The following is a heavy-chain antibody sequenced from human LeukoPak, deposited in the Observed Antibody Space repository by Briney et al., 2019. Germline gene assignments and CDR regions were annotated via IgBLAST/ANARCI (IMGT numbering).Heavy chain of an antibody. V-gene: IGHV1-18*01. CDR3: ARAGPGSGWYFDY. CDR1: GYNFSTYG. D-gene: IGHD6-19*01. Sequence: ASVKVSCKASGYNFSTYGITWVRQAPGQGLQWMGWISAYNGDRNYAQKFQGRVAMTTDTSTTTAYMELRGLRFNDTAVYYCARAGPGSGWYFDYWGQGTLVTVSS. CDR2: ISAYNGDR. J-gene: IGHJ4*02.